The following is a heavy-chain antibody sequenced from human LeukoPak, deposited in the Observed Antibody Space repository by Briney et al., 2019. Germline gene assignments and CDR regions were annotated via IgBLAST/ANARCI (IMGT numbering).Heavy chain of an antibody. Sequence: GATVKVSCKASGYTFTSYGISWVRRAPGQGLEWMGWISAYNGNTNYAQKLQGRVTMTTDTSTSTAYMELRSLRSDDTAVYYCASDPLEMATGVAFDIWGQGTMVTVSS. D-gene: IGHD5-24*01. CDR1: GYTFTSYG. CDR2: ISAYNGNT. V-gene: IGHV1-18*01. J-gene: IGHJ3*02. CDR3: ASDPLEMATGVAFDI.